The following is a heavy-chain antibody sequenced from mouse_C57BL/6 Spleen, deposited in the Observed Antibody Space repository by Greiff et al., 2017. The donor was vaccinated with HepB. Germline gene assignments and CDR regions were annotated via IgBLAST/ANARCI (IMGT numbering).Heavy chain of an antibody. CDR1: GYTFTSYW. CDR3: ARSPRDYFDY. D-gene: IGHD3-1*01. Sequence: QVQLKQPGAELVRPGSSVKLSCKASGYTFTSYWMHWVKQRPIQGLEWIGNIDPSDSETHYNQKFKDKATLTVDKSSSTAYMQLSSLTSEDSAVYYCARSPRDYFDYWGQGTTLTVSS. CDR2: IDPSDSET. J-gene: IGHJ2*01. V-gene: IGHV1-52*01.